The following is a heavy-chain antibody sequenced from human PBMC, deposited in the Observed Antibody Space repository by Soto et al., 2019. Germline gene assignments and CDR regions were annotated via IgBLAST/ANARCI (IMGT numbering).Heavy chain of an antibody. CDR2: ISTYSGDT. V-gene: IGHV1-18*01. CDR3: ARHHGPTTSENWFDP. J-gene: IGHJ5*02. Sequence: ASVKVSCKASGGTFSSYAISWVRQAPGQGLEWRGGISTYSGDTKYAQKFQGRVTMTTDTSTTTAYLELRSLRSDDTAVYYCARHHGPTTSENWFDPWGQGTLVTVSS. CDR1: GGTFSSYA. D-gene: IGHD5-12*01.